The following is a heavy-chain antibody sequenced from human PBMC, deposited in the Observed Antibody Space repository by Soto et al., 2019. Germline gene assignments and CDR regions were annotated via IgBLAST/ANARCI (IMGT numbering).Heavy chain of an antibody. D-gene: IGHD6-19*01. J-gene: IGHJ3*02. CDR2: INPNSGGT. V-gene: IGHV1-2*02. Sequence: SVKVSCKASVDTFTGNYIQWVRHAPVQGLEWMGWINPNSGGTSYSQNFQGRLTMTRDTSISTAYMELSRLRSDDTALYYCARVTSGWTPDDALDIWGQGTMVTVSS. CDR1: VDTFTGNY. CDR3: ARVTSGWTPDDALDI.